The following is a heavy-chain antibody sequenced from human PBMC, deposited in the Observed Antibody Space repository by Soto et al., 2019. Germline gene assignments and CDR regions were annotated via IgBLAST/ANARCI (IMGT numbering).Heavy chain of an antibody. CDR3: ARGRYGDY. Sequence: QVHLVQSGAEVKKPGASVKVSCKGSGYAFTTYGITWVRQAPGQGLGWMGWISAHNGNPNYAQKLQGRVTVTRDTSTSTAYMELRSLRSDATAGNYCARGRYGDYWGQGALVTVSS. CDR1: GYAFTTYG. V-gene: IGHV1-18*01. CDR2: ISAHNGNP. D-gene: IGHD1-1*01. J-gene: IGHJ4*02.